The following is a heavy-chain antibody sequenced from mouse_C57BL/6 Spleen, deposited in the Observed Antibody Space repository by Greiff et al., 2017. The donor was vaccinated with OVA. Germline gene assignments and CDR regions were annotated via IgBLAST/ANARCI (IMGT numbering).Heavy chain of an antibody. CDR1: GYTFTDYN. J-gene: IGHJ2*01. CDR2: INTNNGGN. CDR3: ARKDYGNWYYFDD. D-gene: IGHD2-1*01. Sequence: EVQLQQSGPELVKPGASVKITCKASGYTFTDYNMDWVKQSHGKSLEWIGDINTNNGGNIYNQQFKGKATLTVAKASSTAYMELRSLTSEDTAVYYCARKDYGNWYYFDDWGQGTTLTVSS. V-gene: IGHV1-18*01.